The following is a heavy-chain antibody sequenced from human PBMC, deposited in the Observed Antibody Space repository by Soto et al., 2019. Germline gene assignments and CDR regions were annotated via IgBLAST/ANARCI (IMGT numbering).Heavy chain of an antibody. CDR2: IYYSGST. CDR3: ARLRPRLTMRVVENVAFDI. Sequence: SENLSLTSTVSCGSISSSSYYWGWIRQPPGKGLEWIGSIYYSGSTYYNPSLKSRVTISVDTSKNQFSLTLSSVTAADTALYYGARLRPRLTMRVVENVAFDICLQETMVT. V-gene: IGHV4-39*01. J-gene: IGHJ3*02. D-gene: IGHD3-22*01. CDR1: CGSISSSSYY.